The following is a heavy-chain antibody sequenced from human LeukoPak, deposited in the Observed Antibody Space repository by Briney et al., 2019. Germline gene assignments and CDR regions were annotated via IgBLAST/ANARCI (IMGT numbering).Heavy chain of an antibody. J-gene: IGHJ4*02. Sequence: PGGSLRLSCAASGFTFNSFAMNWVRQAPGRGLEWVSSISGSDGSSHYADFVKGRFTISRDNSKNTLHLQMSSLRAEDTAVYYCAKSLGVGGYTRYKGFDQWGQGTPVTVSP. CDR3: AKSLGVGGYTRYKGFDQ. D-gene: IGHD3-16*02. CDR2: ISGSDGSS. V-gene: IGHV3-23*01. CDR1: GFTFNSFA.